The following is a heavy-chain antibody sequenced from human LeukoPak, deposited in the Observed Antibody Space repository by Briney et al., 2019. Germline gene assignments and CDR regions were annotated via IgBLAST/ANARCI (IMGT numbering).Heavy chain of an antibody. Sequence: PGGSLRLSCAASGFIFHNYAMHWGRQAPGKGPEWLSLIRGDENTKYYTDSVKGRFTISRDNSKSSLYLHMNSLRTEDTALYYCAKDIGIGWDLDYWGPGTLVTVSS. CDR2: IRGDENTK. J-gene: IGHJ4*02. CDR3: AKDIGIGWDLDY. V-gene: IGHV3-43*02. D-gene: IGHD1-26*01. CDR1: GFIFHNYA.